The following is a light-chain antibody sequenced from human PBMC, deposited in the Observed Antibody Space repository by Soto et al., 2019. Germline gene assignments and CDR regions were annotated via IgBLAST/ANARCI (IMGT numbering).Light chain of an antibody. CDR3: QHAKSFPVT. CDR2: AAS. V-gene: IGKV1D-12*01. J-gene: IGKJ5*01. CDR1: QDVGRW. Sequence: DIQLTQTPSSLSASVGDTGSITCHSSQDVGRWLSWYQQKPGKAPKILIFAASSLQSGVPSRFSGSGSGTDFTLTITSLQSEDFATYYCQHAKSFPVTFGQGTRLEIK.